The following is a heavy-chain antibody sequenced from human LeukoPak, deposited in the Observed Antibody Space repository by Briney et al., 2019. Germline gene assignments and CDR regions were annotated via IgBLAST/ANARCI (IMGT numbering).Heavy chain of an antibody. CDR2: IIPIFGTA. V-gene: IGHV1-69*06. J-gene: IGHJ4*02. CDR3: ARATQGYYDSSGYYGLAGIFDY. Sequence: SVKVSCKASGGTFSSYAISWVRQAPGQGLEWMGGIIPIFGTANYAQKFQGRVTITADKSTSTAYMELRSLRSDDTAVYYCARATQGYYDSSGYYGLAGIFDYWGQGTLVTVSS. CDR1: GGTFSSYA. D-gene: IGHD3-22*01.